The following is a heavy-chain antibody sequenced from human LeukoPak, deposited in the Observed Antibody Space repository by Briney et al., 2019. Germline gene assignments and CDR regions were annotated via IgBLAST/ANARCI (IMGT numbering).Heavy chain of an antibody. CDR1: GGSISSYY. V-gene: IGHV4-59*12. CDR3: AREYYDRLDY. D-gene: IGHD3-22*01. CDR2: IYYSGST. J-gene: IGHJ4*02. Sequence: SETLSLTCTVSGGSISSYYWSWIRQPPGKGLEWIGYIYYSGSTNYNPSLKSRVTMSVDTSKNQFSLKLSSVTAADTAVYYCAREYYDRLDYWGQGTLVTVSS.